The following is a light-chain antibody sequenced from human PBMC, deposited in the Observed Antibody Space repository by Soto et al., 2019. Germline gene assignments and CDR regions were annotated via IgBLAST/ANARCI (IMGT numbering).Light chain of an antibody. J-gene: IGKJ1*01. CDR2: DAS. CDR1: QSVTDW. CDR3: ARRTWPWT. V-gene: IGKV3-11*01. Sequence: EVVVTQSPATLSLSLGERATLSCRTSQSVTDWLAWYQHRPGQAPRLLIYDASNRAPGIPARFSGSGSGTDFTLIISSVEPEDYAIYYCARRTWPWTVGQGTKVEIK.